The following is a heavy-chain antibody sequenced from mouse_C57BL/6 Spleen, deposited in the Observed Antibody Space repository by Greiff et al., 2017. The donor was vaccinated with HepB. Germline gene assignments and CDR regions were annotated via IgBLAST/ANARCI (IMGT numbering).Heavy chain of an antibody. CDR3: ARDRGTTVVAPAY. Sequence: EVQLQQSGPGMVKPSQSLSLTCTVTGYSITSGYDWHWIRHFPGNKLEWMGYISYSGSTNYNPSLKSRISITHDTSKNHFFLKLNSVTTEDTATYYCARDRGTTVVAPAYWGQGTLVTVSA. J-gene: IGHJ3*01. D-gene: IGHD1-1*01. CDR2: ISYSGST. V-gene: IGHV3-1*01. CDR1: GYSITSGYD.